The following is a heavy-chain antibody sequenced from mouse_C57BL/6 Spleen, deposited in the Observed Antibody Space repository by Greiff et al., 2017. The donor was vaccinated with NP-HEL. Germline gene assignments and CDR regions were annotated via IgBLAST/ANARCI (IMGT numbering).Heavy chain of an antibody. D-gene: IGHD2-5*01. CDR2: IDPEDGET. J-gene: IGHJ2*01. V-gene: IGHV14-2*01. CDR1: GFNIKDYY. CDR3: VAYYSNYAYYFDY. Sequence: VQLKQSGAELVKPGASVKLSCTASGFNIKDYYMHWVKQRTEQGLEWIGRIDPEDGETKYAPKFQGKATITADTSSNTAYLQLSSLTSEDTAVYYCVAYYSNYAYYFDYWGQGTTLTVSS.